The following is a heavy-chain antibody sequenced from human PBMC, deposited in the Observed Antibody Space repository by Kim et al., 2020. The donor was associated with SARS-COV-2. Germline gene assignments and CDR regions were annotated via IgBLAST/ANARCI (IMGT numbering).Heavy chain of an antibody. CDR3: ARGSVRGVIITPQGGYFDL. CDR1: GFTFSSYD. CDR2: IGTAGDT. Sequence: GGSLRLSCAASGFTFSSYDMHWVRQATGKGLEWVSAIGTAGDTYYPGSVKGRFTISRENAKNSLYLQMNSLRAGDTAVYYCARGSVRGVIITPQGGYFDLWGRGTLVTVSS. J-gene: IGHJ2*01. V-gene: IGHV3-13*04. D-gene: IGHD3-10*01.